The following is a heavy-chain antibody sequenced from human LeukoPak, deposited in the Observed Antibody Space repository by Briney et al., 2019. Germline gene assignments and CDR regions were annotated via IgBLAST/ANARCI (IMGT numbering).Heavy chain of an antibody. V-gene: IGHV3-7*01. CDR1: GFTLSNYW. Sequence: GGSLRLSCAASGFTLSNYWMNWVRQAPGKGLEWVANIKQDGSEKYYVDSVKGRFTISRDNDKNSLYLQMNSLRGEDTAVYYCARGDRAAFDIWGQGTMVTVSS. CDR3: ARGDRAAFDI. CDR2: IKQDGSEK. J-gene: IGHJ3*02.